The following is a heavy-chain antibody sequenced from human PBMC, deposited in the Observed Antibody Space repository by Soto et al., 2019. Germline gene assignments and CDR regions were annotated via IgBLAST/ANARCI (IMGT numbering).Heavy chain of an antibody. CDR2: IRGDGGQT. D-gene: IGHD3-9*01. Sequence: GSLRLSCTASGFTFSSYGMGWVRQAPGKGLQWVSTIRGDGGQTHYTDSVKDRFSISRDNSKNTVYLQMDSLRAEDTAMYFCARDVGLDSDDFFAYWGQGTQVTVSS. V-gene: IGHV3-23*01. CDR3: ARDVGLDSDDFFAY. J-gene: IGHJ4*02. CDR1: GFTFSSYG.